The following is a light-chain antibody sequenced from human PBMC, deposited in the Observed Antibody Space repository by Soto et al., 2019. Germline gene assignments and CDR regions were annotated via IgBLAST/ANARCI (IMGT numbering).Light chain of an antibody. Sequence: DIRMTQSPSSLSASVGDRVTITCQASQDIRIYLNWLQQKPGKAPKLLIYAASTLQSGVPSRFSGSGSGTDFTLTISCLQSEDFATYYCQQYYSYPQAFGQGTRLETK. J-gene: IGKJ5*01. V-gene: IGKV1-16*01. CDR1: QDIRIY. CDR3: QQYYSYPQA. CDR2: AAS.